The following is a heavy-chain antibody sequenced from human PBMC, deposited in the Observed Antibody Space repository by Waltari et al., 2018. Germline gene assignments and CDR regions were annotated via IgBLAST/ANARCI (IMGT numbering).Heavy chain of an antibody. CDR1: GFTFSSYS. CDR2: ISTSSSPR. Sequence: EVQLVESGGGLVQPGGSLRLSCAASGFTFSSYSMNWVRQAPCKGLELVAYISTSSSPRYYADSVKGRFTISRDNAKNSLYLQMNSLRAEDTAVYYCARGRVNGYMDVWGKGTTVTVSS. V-gene: IGHV3-48*04. J-gene: IGHJ6*03. CDR3: ARGRVNGYMDV. D-gene: IGHD3-10*01.